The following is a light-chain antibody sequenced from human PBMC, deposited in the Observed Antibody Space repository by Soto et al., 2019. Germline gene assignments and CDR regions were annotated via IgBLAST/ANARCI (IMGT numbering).Light chain of an antibody. CDR3: QQRSNWPWT. V-gene: IGKV3-11*01. CDR1: RTVDSSY. CDR2: DAS. J-gene: IGKJ1*01. Sequence: EIVLTQSPGTLSLSPGERATISCRASRTVDSSYLAWYQQKPGQAPRLLIYDASNRATGIPARFSGSGSGTDFTLTIRSLEPEDFAVYYCQQRSNWPWTFGQGTKV.